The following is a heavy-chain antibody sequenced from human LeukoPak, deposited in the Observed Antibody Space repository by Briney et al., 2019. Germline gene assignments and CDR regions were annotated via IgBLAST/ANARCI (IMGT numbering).Heavy chain of an antibody. V-gene: IGHV7-4-1*02. CDR2: INTNTGNP. J-gene: IGHJ6*03. D-gene: IGHD6-6*01. Sequence: ASVKVSRKASGYSFTTYGMNWVRQAPGQGLEWMGWINTNTGNPTYAQGFTGRVVFSLDTSVSTAYLQISSLKAEDTAVYYCARQSSSSDIYFYYMDVWGKGTTVTVSS. CDR3: ARQSSSSDIYFYYMDV. CDR1: GYSFTTYG.